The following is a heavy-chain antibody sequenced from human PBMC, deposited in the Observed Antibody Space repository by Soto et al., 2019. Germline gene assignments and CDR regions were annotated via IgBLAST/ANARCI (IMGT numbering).Heavy chain of an antibody. V-gene: IGHV3-33*01. D-gene: IGHD6-13*01. CDR3: ARETPEPGYSSSWTKLWPQSLYYYYGMDV. Sequence: GGSLRLSCAASGFTFSSYGMHWVRQAPGKGLEWVAVIWYDGSNKYYADSVKGRFTISRDNSKNTLYLQMNSLRAEDTAVYYCARETPEPGYSSSWTKLWPQSLYYYYGMDVWGQGTTVTVSS. CDR1: GFTFSSYG. J-gene: IGHJ6*02. CDR2: IWYDGSNK.